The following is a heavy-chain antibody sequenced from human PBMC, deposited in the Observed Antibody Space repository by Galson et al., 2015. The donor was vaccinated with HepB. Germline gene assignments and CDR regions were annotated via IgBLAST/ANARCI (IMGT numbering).Heavy chain of an antibody. V-gene: IGHV1-18*01. Sequence: SVKVSCKASGYTFTSYGISWVRQAPGQGLEWMGWISAYNGNTNYAQKLQGRVTMTTDTSTSTAYMELRSLRSDDTAVYYCAREQGSSGWYRGYGMDVWGQGTTVTVSS. J-gene: IGHJ6*02. CDR3: AREQGSSGWYRGYGMDV. D-gene: IGHD6-19*01. CDR1: GYTFTSYG. CDR2: ISAYNGNT.